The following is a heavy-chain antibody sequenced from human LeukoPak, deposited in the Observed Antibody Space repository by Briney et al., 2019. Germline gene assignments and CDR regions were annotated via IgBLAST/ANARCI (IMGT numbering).Heavy chain of an antibody. D-gene: IGHD6-6*01. CDR2: ISSSSNYI. J-gene: IGHJ4*02. CDR3: ASPPSVDSSSPYYFEY. CDR1: GFTFSSYS. Sequence: GGSLRLSCAASGFTFSSYSMNWVRQAPGKGLEWVSSISSSSNYIYYADSVKGRFTISRDNAKNSLFLQMNSLRAEDTAVYYCASPPSVDSSSPYYFEYWGQGTLVTVSS. V-gene: IGHV3-21*01.